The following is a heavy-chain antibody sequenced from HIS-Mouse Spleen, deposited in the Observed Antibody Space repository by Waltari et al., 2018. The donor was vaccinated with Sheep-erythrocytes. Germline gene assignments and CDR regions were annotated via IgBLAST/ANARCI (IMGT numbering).Heavy chain of an antibody. CDR2: ISSSSSYI. CDR3: ARDSTSDAFDI. CDR1: GFTFSSYS. J-gene: IGHJ3*02. V-gene: IGHV3-21*01. D-gene: IGHD6-6*01. Sequence: EVQLVESGGGLVKPGGSLRLSCAASGFTFSSYSMNWVRQAPGRGLEWVSSISSSSSYIYYADSVKGRFTISRDNAKNSLYLQMNSLRAEDTAVYYCARDSTSDAFDIWGQGTMVTVSS.